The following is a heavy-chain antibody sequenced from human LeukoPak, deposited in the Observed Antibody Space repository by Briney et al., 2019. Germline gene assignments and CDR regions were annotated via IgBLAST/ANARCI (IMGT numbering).Heavy chain of an antibody. J-gene: IGHJ4*02. CDR1: GFTFSSYS. D-gene: IGHD6-19*01. Sequence: PGGSLRLSCAASGFTFSSYSMNWVRQAPGKGLEWVSYISSSSSTVYNADFMKGRFTISRDNANNSLYLQMDSLRAEDTAVYYCAKDPGYSSGWPYYFDYWGQGTLVTVSS. CDR3: AKDPGYSSGWPYYFDY. CDR2: ISSSSSTV. V-gene: IGHV3-48*01.